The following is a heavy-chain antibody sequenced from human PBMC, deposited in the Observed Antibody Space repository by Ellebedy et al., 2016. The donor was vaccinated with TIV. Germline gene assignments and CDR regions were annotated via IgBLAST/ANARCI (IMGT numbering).Heavy chain of an antibody. CDR3: ARGLYSYGFAEYLQH. Sequence: GESLKISCAASGFTFSRYAMHWVRQAPGKGLEWVALISYHGSSKYYADSVKGRFTISRDNSKNTLYLQMNSLRAEDTAVYFCARGLYSYGFAEYLQHWGQGTLVTVSS. CDR2: ISYHGSSK. CDR1: GFTFSRYA. D-gene: IGHD5-18*01. V-gene: IGHV3-30-3*01. J-gene: IGHJ1*01.